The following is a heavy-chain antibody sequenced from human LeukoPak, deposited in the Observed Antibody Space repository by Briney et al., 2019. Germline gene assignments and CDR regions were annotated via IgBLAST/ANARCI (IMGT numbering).Heavy chain of an antibody. CDR1: GGTFSSYV. J-gene: IGHJ6*03. CDR2: IIPIFGTA. Sequence: GASVKVSCKASGGTFSSYVISWVRQAPGQGLEWMGGIIPIFGTANYAQKLQGRVTITADESTSTAYMELSSLRSEDTAVYYCARGGRVVRGVIGQYYYYYMDVWGKGTTVTISS. D-gene: IGHD3-10*01. CDR3: ARGGRVVRGVIGQYYYYYMDV. V-gene: IGHV1-69*01.